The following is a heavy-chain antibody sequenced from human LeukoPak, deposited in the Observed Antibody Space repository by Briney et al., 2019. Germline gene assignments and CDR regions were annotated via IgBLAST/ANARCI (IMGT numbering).Heavy chain of an antibody. Sequence: GGSLRLSCAVSGFTFSSYAMSWVRQAPGKGLEWVSGTSGSGGKTYYADSVKGRTTISRDNSKNTLYLQMNSLRAGDTAVYYCAKHLQSIPTPLDYWGQGTLVTVSS. CDR3: AKHLQSIPTPLDY. D-gene: IGHD2-21*01. CDR1: GFTFSSYA. V-gene: IGHV3-23*01. J-gene: IGHJ4*02. CDR2: TSGSGGKT.